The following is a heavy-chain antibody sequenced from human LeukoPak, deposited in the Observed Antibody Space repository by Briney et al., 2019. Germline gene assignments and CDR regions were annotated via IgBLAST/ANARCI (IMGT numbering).Heavy chain of an antibody. J-gene: IGHJ4*02. CDR2: IYRDDDK. V-gene: IGHV2-5*02. Sequence: SGPTLVKPTQTLTLTCTCSGFSLTTSAAGVGWIRQPPGKALEWLALIYRDDDKRYSPSLKSRLTITKDTSKNQVVLTMTYMDPVDTATYYCAKGGMVDFDHWGQGILVTVSS. CDR1: GFSLTTSAAG. CDR3: AKGGMVDFDH. D-gene: IGHD2-15*01.